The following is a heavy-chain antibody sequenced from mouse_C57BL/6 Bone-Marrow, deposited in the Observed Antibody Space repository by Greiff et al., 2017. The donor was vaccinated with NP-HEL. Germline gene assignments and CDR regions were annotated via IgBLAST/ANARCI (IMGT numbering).Heavy chain of an antibody. CDR1: GFTFSDYG. Sequence: EVQWVESGGGLVQPGGSLKLSCAASGFTFSDYGMAWVRQAPRKGPEWVAFISNLAYSIYYADTVTGRFTISRENAKNTLYLEMSSLRSEDTAMYYCARQGITTVVATYYAMDYWGQGTSVTVSS. J-gene: IGHJ4*01. V-gene: IGHV5-15*01. CDR2: ISNLAYSI. D-gene: IGHD1-1*01. CDR3: ARQGITTVVATYYAMDY.